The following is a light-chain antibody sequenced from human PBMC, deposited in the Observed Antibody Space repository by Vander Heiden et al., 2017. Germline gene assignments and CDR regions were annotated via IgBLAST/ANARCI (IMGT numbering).Light chain of an antibody. V-gene: IGKV2-28*01. CDR3: RQGLKTPLT. J-gene: IGKJ4*01. CDR1: QSAMHSNRDDY. CDR2: VGY. Sequence: IVMTPNPPSLSVTQGETASISCTSSQSAMHSNRDDYVDWYLQKPGQSPHLLIYVGYNRACGVSERFSGSGSGTDFTLKISRVEAEDVGIYYCRQGLKTPLTFGGGTRVEIK.